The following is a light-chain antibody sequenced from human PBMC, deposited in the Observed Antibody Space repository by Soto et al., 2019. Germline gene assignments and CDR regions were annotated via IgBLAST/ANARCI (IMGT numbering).Light chain of an antibody. V-gene: IGKV1-12*01. CDR3: QESYSRPPWM. CDR2: AAS. Sequence: DIQMTQSPSSVSASVGDRITITCRASQGISRWLAWYQQKPGRAPKLLIYAASNLQTGVPSRFSGSGSGTDFTLTISSLQLEDFATYYCQESYSRPPWMFGQGTKVESK. J-gene: IGKJ1*01. CDR1: QGISRW.